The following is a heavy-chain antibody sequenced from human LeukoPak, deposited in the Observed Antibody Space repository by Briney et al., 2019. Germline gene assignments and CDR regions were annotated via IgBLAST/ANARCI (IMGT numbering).Heavy chain of an antibody. V-gene: IGHV3-20*04. J-gene: IGHJ5*02. CDR2: INGDGGSR. CDR3: ARNHDYDSSGYHA. Sequence: GGSLRLSCAASGFTFDDYGMAWVRQAPGKGLEWVSGINGDGGSRGYADSMKGRFTISRDNAKNSLYLQMNSLRVEDTALYYCARNHDYDSSGYHAWGQGTLVTVSS. D-gene: IGHD3-22*01. CDR1: GFTFDDYG.